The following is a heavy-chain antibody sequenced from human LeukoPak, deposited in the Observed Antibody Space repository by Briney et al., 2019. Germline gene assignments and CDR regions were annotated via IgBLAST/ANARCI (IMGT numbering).Heavy chain of an antibody. Sequence: GGSLRLSCAASGFTFSNYGMNWVRQAPGKGLEWVSSISSSSSYIYYADSVKGRFTISRDNAKSSLYLQMHSLRAEDTAVYYCAKEEGPHSSSCLDYWGQGTLVTVSS. CDR3: AKEEGPHSSSCLDY. CDR2: ISSSSSYI. CDR1: GFTFSNYG. V-gene: IGHV3-21*01. J-gene: IGHJ4*02. D-gene: IGHD6-6*01.